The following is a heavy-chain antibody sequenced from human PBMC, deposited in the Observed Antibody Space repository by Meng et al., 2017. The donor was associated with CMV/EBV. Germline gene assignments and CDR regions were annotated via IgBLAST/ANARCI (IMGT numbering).Heavy chain of an antibody. Sequence: QVQLEDSVPGLVKPSQTLSLTCTVSGGSISSGDYYWSWIRQPPGKGLEWIGYIYYSGSTYYNPSLKSRVTISVDTSKNQFSLKLSSVTAADTAVYYCARGGIAAAGLHWGQGTLVTVSS. CDR3: ARGGIAAAGLH. CDR2: IYYSGST. CDR1: GGSISSGDYY. D-gene: IGHD6-13*01. J-gene: IGHJ4*02. V-gene: IGHV4-30-4*08.